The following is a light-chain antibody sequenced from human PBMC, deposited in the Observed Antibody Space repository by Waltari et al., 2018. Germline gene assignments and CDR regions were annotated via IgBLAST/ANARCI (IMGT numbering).Light chain of an antibody. CDR1: QSISSW. J-gene: IGKJ2*03. CDR3: FQYSSSPYS. V-gene: IGKV1-12*01. CDR2: KAS. Sequence: DIQMTQSPSSLSASVGDTVTITCRASQSISSWLDWYQQKPGKAPNLLIYKASSLQSGVPSRFSGSGSGTDFTLTISSLQPEDFATYYCFQYSSSPYSFGQGTQVEI.